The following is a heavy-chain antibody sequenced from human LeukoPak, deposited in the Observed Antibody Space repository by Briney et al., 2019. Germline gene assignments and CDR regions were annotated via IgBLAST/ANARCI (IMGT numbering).Heavy chain of an antibody. CDR3: ARGGYSYGLSYCYYGMDV. CDR1: GYTFTSYY. D-gene: IGHD5-18*01. J-gene: IGHJ6*02. Sequence: ASVKVSCKASGYTFTSYYMHWVRQAPGQGLEWMGIINPSGGSTSYAQKFQGRVTMTRDTSTSTVYMKLSSLRSEDTAVYYCARGGYSYGLSYCYYGMDVWGQGTTVTVSS. CDR2: INPSGGST. V-gene: IGHV1-46*01.